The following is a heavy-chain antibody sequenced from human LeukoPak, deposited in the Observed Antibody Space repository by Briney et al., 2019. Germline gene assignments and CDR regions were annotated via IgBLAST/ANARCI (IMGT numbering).Heavy chain of an antibody. J-gene: IGHJ4*02. CDR3: ARELSFGTGWYDY. CDR1: GFSFSSYA. Sequence: GRSLRLSCAASGFSFSSYAMHWVRQAPGKGLEWVAIVSYDGSNKYYADSVKGRFTISRDNSKNTLYLQMSSLRPEDMAVYYCARELSFGTGWYDYWGQGTLATVSS. CDR2: VSYDGSNK. D-gene: IGHD6-19*01. V-gene: IGHV3-30-3*01.